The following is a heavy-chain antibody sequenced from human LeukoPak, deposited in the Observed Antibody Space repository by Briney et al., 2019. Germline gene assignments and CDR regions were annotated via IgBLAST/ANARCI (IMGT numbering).Heavy chain of an antibody. Sequence: ASVKVSCKASGYTFTSYGISWVRQAPGQGLEWMGWISAYNGNTNYAQKLQGRVTMTTDTSTSTAYMELRSLRSDDTAVYYCARDQYYGSRSYPRPDFDYWGQGTLVTVSS. CDR3: ARDQYYGSRSYPRPDFDY. J-gene: IGHJ4*02. CDR1: GYTFTSYG. D-gene: IGHD3-10*01. V-gene: IGHV1-18*01. CDR2: ISAYNGNT.